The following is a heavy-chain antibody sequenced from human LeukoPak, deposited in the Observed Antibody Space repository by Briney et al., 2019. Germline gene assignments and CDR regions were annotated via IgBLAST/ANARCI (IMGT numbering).Heavy chain of an antibody. V-gene: IGHV3-30*18. Sequence: GGSLRLSCAASGFTFSSYGMHWVRQAPGKRLEWVAVISYDGSNKYYADSVKGRFTISRDNSKNTLYLQMNSLRAEDTAVYYCAKGGPSRYSGYDYYYYGMDVWGQGTTVTVSS. J-gene: IGHJ6*02. CDR3: AKGGPSRYSGYDYYYYGMDV. CDR2: ISYDGSNK. D-gene: IGHD5-12*01. CDR1: GFTFSSYG.